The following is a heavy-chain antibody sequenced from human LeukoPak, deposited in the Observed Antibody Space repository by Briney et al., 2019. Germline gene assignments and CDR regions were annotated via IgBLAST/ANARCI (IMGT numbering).Heavy chain of an antibody. CDR2: IRSKAYGGTT. V-gene: IGHV3-49*04. CDR3: TRVTVTSYYFDY. CDR1: GFTFGDYA. Sequence: GGSLRLSCTASGFTFGDYAMSWVRQAPGKGLEWVGFIRSKAYGGTTEYAASVKGRFTISRDDSKSIAYLQMNSLKTEDTAVYYCTRVTVTSYYFDYWGQGTLVTVSS. J-gene: IGHJ4*02. D-gene: IGHD4-17*01.